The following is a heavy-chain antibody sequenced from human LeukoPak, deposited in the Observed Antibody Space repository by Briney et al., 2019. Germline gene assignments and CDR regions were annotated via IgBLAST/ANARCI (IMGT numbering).Heavy chain of an antibody. CDR2: IIPIFGTA. D-gene: IGHD3-22*01. J-gene: IGHJ4*02. V-gene: IGHV1-69*01. CDR1: GGTFSSYA. CDR3: GGGPYYYDSSGYYLSGTFDS. Sequence: GASVKVSCMASGGTFSSYAINWVRQAPGQGLEWMGGIIPIFGTANYAQKFQGRVTITADESTSTGYMELSSLGSEATAVYYCGGGPYYYDSSGYYLSGTFDSWGQGTLVTVSS.